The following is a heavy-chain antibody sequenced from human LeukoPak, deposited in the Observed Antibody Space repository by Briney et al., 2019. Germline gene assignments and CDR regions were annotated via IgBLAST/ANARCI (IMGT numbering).Heavy chain of an antibody. D-gene: IGHD2-21*02. CDR1: GGSFSGNY. V-gene: IGHV4-34*01. CDR2: INHSGDT. CDR3: ATLRDDRWFDP. Sequence: SETLSLTCAVYGGSFSGNYWSWIRQPPGKGLEWIGEINHSGDTNYNSSLKSRVTTSVDTSKNQFSPKLSSVTAADTAVYYCATLRDDRWFDPWGQGTLVTVSS. J-gene: IGHJ5*02.